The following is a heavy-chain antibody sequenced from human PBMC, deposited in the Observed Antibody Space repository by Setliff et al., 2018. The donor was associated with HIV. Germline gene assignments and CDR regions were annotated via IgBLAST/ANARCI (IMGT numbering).Heavy chain of an antibody. CDR3: ATDLKGNYLDYFDS. CDR1: GGTFSDYS. D-gene: IGHD1-7*01. CDR2: IIPFFGRE. J-gene: IGHJ4*02. Sequence: SVKVSCKASGGTFSDYSISWVRQAPGQGLEWMGGIIPFFGRENYAQKFQGRVAITADESTNTAYMELNTLRSEDTAVYYCATDLKGNYLDYFDSWGQGTLVTSPQ. V-gene: IGHV1-69*13.